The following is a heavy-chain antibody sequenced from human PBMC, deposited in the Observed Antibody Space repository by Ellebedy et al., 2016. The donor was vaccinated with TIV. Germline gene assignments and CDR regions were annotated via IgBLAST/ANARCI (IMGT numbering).Heavy chain of an antibody. Sequence: SETLSLXCAVYGGSFSDYYWNWIRQSPGKGLEWIGEINHSGSTNYNPSLKSRVTISVDTSKNQFSLKLSSVTAADTAVYYCARGKWLDNYWGQGTLVTVSS. V-gene: IGHV4-34*01. J-gene: IGHJ4*02. D-gene: IGHD6-19*01. CDR1: GGSFSDYY. CDR3: ARGKWLDNY. CDR2: INHSGST.